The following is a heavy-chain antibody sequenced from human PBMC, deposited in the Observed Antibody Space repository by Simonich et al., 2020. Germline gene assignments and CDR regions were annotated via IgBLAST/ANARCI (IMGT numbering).Heavy chain of an antibody. Sequence: QVQLQESGPGLVKPSETLSLTCAVSGYSISSGYYWGWIRQPPGKGLEWIGRIHHSESNQQNPSLKSRGPHTGGKSQDQVSLKLSSVTAADTAVYYCARVPFTAMVLFDYWGQGTLVTVSS. CDR2: IHHSESN. J-gene: IGHJ4*02. D-gene: IGHD5-18*01. CDR3: ARVPFTAMVLFDY. V-gene: IGHV4-38-2*01. CDR1: GYSISSGYY.